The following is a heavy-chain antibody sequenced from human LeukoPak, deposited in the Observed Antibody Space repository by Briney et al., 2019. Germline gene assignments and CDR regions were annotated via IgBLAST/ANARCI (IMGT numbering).Heavy chain of an antibody. CDR1: GGSISSSSYY. Sequence: SETLSLTCTVSGGSISSSSYYWGWIRQPPGKGLEWIGSIYYSGSTYYNPSLKSRVTISVDTSKNQFSLKLSSVTAADTAVYYCARLLVGYDFWSGYRYFDYWGQGTLVTVSS. V-gene: IGHV4-39*01. CDR2: IYYSGST. D-gene: IGHD3-3*01. CDR3: ARLLVGYDFWSGYRYFDY. J-gene: IGHJ4*02.